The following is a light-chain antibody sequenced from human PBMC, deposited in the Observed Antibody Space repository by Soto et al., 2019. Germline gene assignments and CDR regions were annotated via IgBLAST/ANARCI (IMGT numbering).Light chain of an antibody. Sequence: EIQMTQSPSTLSGSVGDRFTITCMAIQTISSWLAWYQHKPGKAPNLLIYKASTLKSWVPSRFSGSGSGTDFTLTISSLQPEDFATYYCQQSYSTTWTVGQGTKVDIK. CDR3: QQSYSTTWT. CDR2: KAS. J-gene: IGKJ1*01. CDR1: QTISSW. V-gene: IGKV1-5*03.